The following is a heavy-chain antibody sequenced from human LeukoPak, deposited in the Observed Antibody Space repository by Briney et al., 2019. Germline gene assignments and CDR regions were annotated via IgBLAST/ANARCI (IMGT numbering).Heavy chain of an antibody. J-gene: IGHJ5*02. CDR2: IYHSGST. CDR1: GGSISSSNW. CDR3: ARSSAVGSCYTT. V-gene: IGHV4-4*02. Sequence: SGTLSLTCAVSGGSISSSNWWSWVRQPPGKGLEWIGEIYHSGSTNYNPSLKSRVTISVDQSKNQFSLKLSSVTAADTAVYYCARSSAVGSCYTTWGQGTLVTVSS. D-gene: IGHD2-15*01.